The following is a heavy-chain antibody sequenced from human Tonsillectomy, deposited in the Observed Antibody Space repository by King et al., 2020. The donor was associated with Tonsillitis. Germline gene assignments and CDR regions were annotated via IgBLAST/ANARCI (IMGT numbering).Heavy chain of an antibody. D-gene: IGHD3-10*01. J-gene: IGHJ4*02. CDR2: IYHSGST. Sequence: VQLQESGPGLVKPSETLSLTCAVSGYSINSGYYCGWLRQPPGKGLEWIGSIYHSGSTYYNPSLKSRVTISGDTSKNQFSLKLSSVTAADTAVYYCAKEGAYYGSGSYHYFDYWGQGILVTVSS. V-gene: IGHV4-38-2*02. CDR1: GYSINSGYY. CDR3: AKEGAYYGSGSYHYFDY.